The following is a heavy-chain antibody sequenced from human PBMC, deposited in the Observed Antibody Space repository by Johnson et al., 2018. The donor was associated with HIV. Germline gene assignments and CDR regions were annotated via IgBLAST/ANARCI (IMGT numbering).Heavy chain of an antibody. Sequence: QVQLVESGGGVVQPGRSLRLSCAASGFTFSSYGMHWVRQAPGKGLEWVSVIYSGGSTYYADSVKGRFTISRDNPKNTLYLQMNSLRAEDTAVYYCARDGSPRDDSSGPYGAFDIWGQGTMVTVSS. CDR1: GFTFSSYG. D-gene: IGHD3-22*01. V-gene: IGHV3-NL1*01. CDR2: IYSGGST. J-gene: IGHJ3*02. CDR3: ARDGSPRDDSSGPYGAFDI.